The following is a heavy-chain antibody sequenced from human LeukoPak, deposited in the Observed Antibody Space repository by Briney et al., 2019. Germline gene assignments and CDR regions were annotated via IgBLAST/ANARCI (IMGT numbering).Heavy chain of an antibody. J-gene: IGHJ4*02. V-gene: IGHV4-39*01. CDR3: ARLSNSPYERTGYYFDY. CDR2: IYYSGTT. D-gene: IGHD3/OR15-3a*01. CDR1: GVSIYSNNYY. Sequence: PSETLSLTCTVSGVSIYSNNYYWGWIRQPPGKGLEWIGNIYYSGTTYYNLSLKSRVTMSVDTSKNQFSLNLNSVTAADTAVYYCARLSNSPYERTGYYFDYWGQGTLVTASS.